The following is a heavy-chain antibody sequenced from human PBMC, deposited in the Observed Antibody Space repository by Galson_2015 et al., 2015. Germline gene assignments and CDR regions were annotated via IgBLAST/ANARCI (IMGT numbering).Heavy chain of an antibody. J-gene: IGHJ4*02. CDR1: GFIFYDYT. D-gene: IGHD3-10*01. V-gene: IGHV3-43*01. CDR3: ASSRGFAESFDS. CDR2: IAWDGGFT. Sequence: LRLSCAASGFIFYDYTIHWVRQAPGKGLEWVSLIAWDGGFTYYADSVRGRFTISRDNNKNSVYLEMNSPTTADTAFYYCASSRGFAESFDSWGQGTLVTVSS.